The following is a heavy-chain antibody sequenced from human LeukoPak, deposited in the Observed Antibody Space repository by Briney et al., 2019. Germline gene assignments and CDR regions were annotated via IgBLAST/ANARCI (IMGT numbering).Heavy chain of an antibody. D-gene: IGHD6-6*01. J-gene: IGHJ4*02. CDR2: IGYDGNNI. CDR1: GFTFSSYG. CDR3: AKGQLVDY. Sequence: GGSLRLSCAASGFTFSSYGMHWVRQAPGKGLEWVAFIGYDGNNIYYADSVKGRFTIFRDNSKNTLYLQMNSLRPEDTAMYYCAKGQLVDYWGQGTLVTVSS. V-gene: IGHV3-30*02.